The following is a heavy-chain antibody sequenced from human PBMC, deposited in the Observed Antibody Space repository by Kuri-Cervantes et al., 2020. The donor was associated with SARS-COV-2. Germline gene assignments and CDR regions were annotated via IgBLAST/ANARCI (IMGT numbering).Heavy chain of an antibody. CDR2: ISGSGGST. J-gene: IGHJ4*02. CDR3: AKEGCSGGSCYSGHFDY. D-gene: IGHD2-15*01. CDR1: GFTFSSYA. Sequence: GGSLRLSCAASGFTFSSYAMSWVRQAPGKGLEWVSAISGSGGSTYYADSVKGRFTISRDNSKNTLYLQMNSLRAEDTAVYYCAKEGCSGGSCYSGHFDYWGQGTLVTVSS. V-gene: IGHV3-23*01.